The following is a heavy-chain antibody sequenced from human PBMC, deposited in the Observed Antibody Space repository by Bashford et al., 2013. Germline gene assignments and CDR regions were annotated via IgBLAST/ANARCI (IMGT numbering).Heavy chain of an antibody. V-gene: IGHV4-31*03. CDR2: IYSSGSA. J-gene: IGHJ4*02. D-gene: IGHD2-8*01. CDR3: ARSSSYGTLGYFDY. Sequence: SETLSLTCTVSGGSIRSDGYYWSWIRQHPGKGLEWIGYIYSSGSAYYNPSLKSRLTISVDTSKNQFSLNLSSVTAADTAVYYCARSSSYGTLGYFDYWGQGTLVTVSS. CDR1: GGSIRSDGYY.